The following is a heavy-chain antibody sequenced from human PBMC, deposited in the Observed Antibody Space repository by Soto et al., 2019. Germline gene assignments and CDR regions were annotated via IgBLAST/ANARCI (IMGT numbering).Heavy chain of an antibody. Sequence: SETLSLTCTVSGGSISGSSYYWGWIRPPPGKWLACIGSVHYSGSTDYNPSLKSRVTISVDTSKNQFSLKLTSVTAADTAVYFCASFSGATYGDYGGGINYWGQGTLVTVSS. CDR2: VHYSGST. CDR1: GGSISGSSYY. V-gene: IGHV4-39*01. CDR3: ASFSGATYGDYGGGINY. J-gene: IGHJ4*02. D-gene: IGHD4-17*01.